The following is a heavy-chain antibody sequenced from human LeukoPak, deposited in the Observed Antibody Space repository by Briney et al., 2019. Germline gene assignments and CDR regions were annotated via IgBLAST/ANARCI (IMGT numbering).Heavy chain of an antibody. J-gene: IGHJ4*02. V-gene: IGHV3-9*01. Sequence: PGRSLRLSCAASGFTFDDYAMHWVRQAPGKGLEWASGISWNSGSIGYADSVKGRFTISRDNAKNSLYLQMNSLRAEDTALYYCAKDSYYDSSGSFDYWGQGTLVTVSS. CDR2: ISWNSGSI. CDR3: AKDSYYDSSGSFDY. CDR1: GFTFDDYA. D-gene: IGHD3-22*01.